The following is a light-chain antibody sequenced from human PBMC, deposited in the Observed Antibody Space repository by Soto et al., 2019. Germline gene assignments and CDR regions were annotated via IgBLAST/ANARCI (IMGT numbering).Light chain of an antibody. J-gene: IGKJ2*01. CDR3: MQAIQTPRT. CDR2: FAS. V-gene: IGKV2-28*01. Sequence: EIVMTQSPLSLPVNPGEPASISCRSSHSLLHSNGYNYLDWYLQKPGQSPKLLIYFASTRASGVPDRFRGSGSGTDFTLKISRVEAEDVGVYYCMQAIQTPRTFGQGTKLEI. CDR1: HSLLHSNGYNY.